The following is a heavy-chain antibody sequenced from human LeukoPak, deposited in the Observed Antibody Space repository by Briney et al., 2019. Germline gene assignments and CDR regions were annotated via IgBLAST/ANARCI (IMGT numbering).Heavy chain of an antibody. J-gene: IGHJ5*02. Sequence: ASVKVSCKASGYTFTSYGISWVRQAPGQGLEWMGWISAYNGNTNYAQKLQGRVTMTTDTSTSTAYMELRSLSSDDTAVYYCARQWPTRNVITWDNSFDPWGQGTLVTVSS. CDR2: ISAYNGNT. CDR3: ARQWPTRNVITWDNSFDP. D-gene: IGHD6-19*01. V-gene: IGHV1-18*01. CDR1: GYTFTSYG.